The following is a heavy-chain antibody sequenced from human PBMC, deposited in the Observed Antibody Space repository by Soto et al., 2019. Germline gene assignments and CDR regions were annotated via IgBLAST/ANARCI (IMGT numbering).Heavy chain of an antibody. CDR3: ARVGCSGGSCDAFHYYYGMDV. V-gene: IGHV1-69*06. D-gene: IGHD2-15*01. J-gene: IGHJ6*02. Sequence: QGQLVQSGAEVKKPGSSVKVSCKASGGTFSSYAISWVRQAPVQGLEWMGGIIPIFGTANYAQKFQGRVTITADKYTSTAYMELSSLRSEDTAVYYCARVGCSGGSCDAFHYYYGMDVWGQGTTVTVAS. CDR1: GGTFSSYA. CDR2: IIPIFGTA.